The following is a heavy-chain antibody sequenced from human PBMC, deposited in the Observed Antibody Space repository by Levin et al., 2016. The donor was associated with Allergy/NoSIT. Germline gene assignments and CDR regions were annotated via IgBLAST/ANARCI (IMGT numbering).Heavy chain of an antibody. CDR2: ITGDSSAK. V-gene: IGHV3-48*02. Sequence: VRQAPGKGLEWISYITGDSSAKDYAYSVKGRFAISRDNGKNSVFLQMNRLRDDDTAVYYCASLPLFFEDSHDLWGQGTLVTVSS. D-gene: IGHD3/OR15-3a*01. CDR3: ASLPLFFEDSHDL. J-gene: IGHJ4*02.